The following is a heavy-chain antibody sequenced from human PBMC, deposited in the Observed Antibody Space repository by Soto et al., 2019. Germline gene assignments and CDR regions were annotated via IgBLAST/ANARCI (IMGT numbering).Heavy chain of an antibody. V-gene: IGHV4-59*01. D-gene: IGHD2-2*01. Sequence: SETLSLTCTVSGGSISSYYWSWIRQPPGKGLEWIGYIYYSGSTNYNPSLKSRVTISVDTSKNQFSLKLSSVTAADTVVYYCAREYIVVVPAWHSSGWYSWFDPWGQGTLVTVSS. J-gene: IGHJ5*02. CDR1: GGSISSYY. CDR2: IYYSGST. CDR3: AREYIVVVPAWHSSGWYSWFDP.